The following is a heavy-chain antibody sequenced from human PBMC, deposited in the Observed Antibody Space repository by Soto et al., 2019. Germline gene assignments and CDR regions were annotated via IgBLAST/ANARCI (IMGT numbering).Heavy chain of an antibody. J-gene: IGHJ4*02. CDR3: ASSGWYGPGVYYFDY. CDR2: IYYSGST. V-gene: IGHV4-59*01. CDR1: GGSISSYY. Sequence: KTSETLSLTCTVSGGSISSYYWSWIRQPPGKGLEWIGYIYYSGSTNYNPSLKSRVTISVDTSKNQFSLKLSSVTAADTAVYYCASSGWYGPGVYYFDYWGQGTLVTVSS. D-gene: IGHD6-19*01.